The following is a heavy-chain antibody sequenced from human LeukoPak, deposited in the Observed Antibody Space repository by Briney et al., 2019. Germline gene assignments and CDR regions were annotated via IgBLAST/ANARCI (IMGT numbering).Heavy chain of an antibody. V-gene: IGHV4-59*01. CDR3: ASSTGWPGFDN. Sequence: PSETLSLTCTVSGGSISSYYCSWVRQPRGKGPEWIGYIYKSGSTKYNPSLRSRVTISGDTSKNQFSLKLSSVTAADTAVYYCASSTGWPGFDNWGQGTLITVSS. CDR1: GGSISSYY. CDR2: IYKSGST. J-gene: IGHJ4*02. D-gene: IGHD6-19*01.